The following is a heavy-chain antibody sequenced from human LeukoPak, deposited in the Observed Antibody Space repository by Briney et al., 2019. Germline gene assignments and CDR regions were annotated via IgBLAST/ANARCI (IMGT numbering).Heavy chain of an antibody. CDR3: ARSYPSSWYTIQY. Sequence: GGSLRLSCAASGFTFSSYGMHWVRQAPGKGLEWVAVIWYDGRNKFYADSLKGRFTISRDNSKNTLYLQMNSLGAEDTAIYYCARSYPSSWYTIQYWGQGTLVTVSS. V-gene: IGHV3-33*01. CDR2: IWYDGRNK. CDR1: GFTFSSYG. D-gene: IGHD6-13*01. J-gene: IGHJ4*02.